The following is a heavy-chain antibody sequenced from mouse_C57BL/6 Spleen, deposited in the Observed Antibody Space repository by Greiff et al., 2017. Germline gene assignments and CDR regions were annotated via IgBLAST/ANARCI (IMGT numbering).Heavy chain of an antibody. CDR1: GYTFTSYW. Sequence: QVQLQQPGAELVKPGASVKLSCKASGYTFTSYWMHWVKQRPGQGLEWIGMIHPNSGSTNYTEKFKSKATLTVDKSSSTAYMQRSSLTSEDSAVYYCARSRYDYDRAPMDYWGQGTSVTVSS. V-gene: IGHV1-64*01. D-gene: IGHD2-4*01. CDR3: ARSRYDYDRAPMDY. CDR2: IHPNSGST. J-gene: IGHJ4*01.